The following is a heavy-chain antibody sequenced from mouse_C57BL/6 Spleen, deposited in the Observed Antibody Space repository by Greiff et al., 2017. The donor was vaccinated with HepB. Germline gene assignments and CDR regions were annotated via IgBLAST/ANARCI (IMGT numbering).Heavy chain of an antibody. D-gene: IGHD2-5*01. V-gene: IGHV5-4*01. Sequence: EVKVEESGGGLVKPGGSLKLSCAASGFTFSSYAMSWVRQTPEKRLEWVATISDGGSYTYYPDNVKGRFTISRDNAKNNLYLQMSHLKSEDTAMYYCARDRAYYSNLYFDYWGQGTTLTVSS. CDR2: ISDGGSYT. J-gene: IGHJ2*01. CDR1: GFTFSSYA. CDR3: ARDRAYYSNLYFDY.